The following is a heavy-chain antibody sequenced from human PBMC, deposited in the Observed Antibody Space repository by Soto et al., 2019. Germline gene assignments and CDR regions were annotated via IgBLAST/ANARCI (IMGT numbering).Heavy chain of an antibody. Sequence: ASVKVSCKASGYTFTSYAMHWVRQAPGQRREWMGWINAGNGNTKYSQKFQGRVTITRDTSASTAYMELSSLRSEDTAVYYCASSLAWKAHTFDYWGQGXLVTVYS. J-gene: IGHJ4*02. D-gene: IGHD1-1*01. CDR3: ASSLAWKAHTFDY. CDR1: GYTFTSYA. V-gene: IGHV1-3*01. CDR2: INAGNGNT.